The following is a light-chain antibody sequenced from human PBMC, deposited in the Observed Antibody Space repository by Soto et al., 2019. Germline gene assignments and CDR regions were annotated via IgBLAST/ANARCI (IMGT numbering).Light chain of an antibody. J-gene: IGKJ4*01. CDR3: QQYGSSPT. CDR1: QSVSSSY. V-gene: IGKV3-20*01. CDR2: DAS. Sequence: EIVLTQSPGTLSLSPGERATLSCRASQSVSSSYLAWYQQKPGQAPRLLIYDASSRATGIPDRFSGSGSGTDFTLTISRLEPEDFAVYYCQQYGSSPTFGGGTKVDTK.